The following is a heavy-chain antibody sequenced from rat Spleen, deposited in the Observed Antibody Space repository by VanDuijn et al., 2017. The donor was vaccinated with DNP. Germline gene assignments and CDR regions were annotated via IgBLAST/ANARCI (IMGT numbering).Heavy chain of an antibody. CDR2: ISYDGRSA. D-gene: IGHD1-3*01. CDR3: ARGYGSGGYY. CDR1: GFTFSDYY. V-gene: IGHV5-7*01. J-gene: IGHJ2*01. Sequence: EVQLVESGGGLVQPGRSLKLSCAASGFTFSDYYMAWVRQAPSKGLEWVAYISYDGRSAYNGDSVKGRFTISRDNAKSTLYLQMDSLRSEDTATYYCARGYGSGGYYWGQGVMVTVSS.